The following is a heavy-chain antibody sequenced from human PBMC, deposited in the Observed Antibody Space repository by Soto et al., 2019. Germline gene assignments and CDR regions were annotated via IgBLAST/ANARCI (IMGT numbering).Heavy chain of an antibody. Sequence: PGGSLRLSCAASGFTFSSYAMHWVRQAPGKGLEYVSAISSNGGSTYYANSVKGRFTISRDNSKNTLYLQMGSLRAEDMAVYYCARGRAYYDFWSGGDGYYYMDVWGKGTTVTVS. CDR1: GFTFSSYA. CDR3: ARGRAYYDFWSGGDGYYYMDV. J-gene: IGHJ6*03. D-gene: IGHD3-3*01. V-gene: IGHV3-64*01. CDR2: ISSNGGST.